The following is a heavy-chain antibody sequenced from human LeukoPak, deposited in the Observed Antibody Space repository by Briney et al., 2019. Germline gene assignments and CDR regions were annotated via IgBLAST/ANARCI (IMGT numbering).Heavy chain of an antibody. D-gene: IGHD3-9*01. Sequence: GGSLRLSCAASGFTFSSYAMHWVRQAPGKGLEWVAVISYDGSNKYYADSVKGRFTISRDNSKNTLYLQMNSLRAEDTAVYYCARGHRRVPSPTRYFDWLLDYWGQGTLVTVSS. J-gene: IGHJ4*02. CDR3: ARGHRRVPSPTRYFDWLLDY. V-gene: IGHV3-30-3*01. CDR1: GFTFSSYA. CDR2: ISYDGSNK.